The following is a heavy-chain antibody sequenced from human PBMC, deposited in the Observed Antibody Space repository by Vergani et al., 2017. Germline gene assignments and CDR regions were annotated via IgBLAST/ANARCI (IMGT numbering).Heavy chain of an antibody. D-gene: IGHD5-18*01. CDR3: ARRGNSYGYPPEDETYYYGMDF. V-gene: IGHV3-21*01. Sequence: EVQLVESGGGLVKPGGSLRLSCAASGFTFSSYSMNWVRQAPGKGLEWVSSISSSSSYIYYADSVKGRFTISRDNAKNSLYLQMNSLRAEDTAVYYCARRGNSYGYPPEDETYYYGMDFWGQGTTVTVSS. CDR1: GFTFSSYS. CDR2: ISSSSSYI. J-gene: IGHJ6*02.